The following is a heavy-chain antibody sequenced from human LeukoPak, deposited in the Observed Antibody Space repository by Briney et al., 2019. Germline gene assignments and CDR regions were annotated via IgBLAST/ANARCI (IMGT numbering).Heavy chain of an antibody. Sequence: SETLSLTRAVYGGSFSGYYWSWIRQPPGKGLEWIGEINHSGSTNYNPSLKSRVTISVDTSKNQFSLKLSSMTAADTAVYYCARVPSPIRYYYGSGSPSHYYGMDVWGKGTTVTVSS. V-gene: IGHV4-34*01. CDR3: ARVPSPIRYYYGSGSPSHYYGMDV. CDR2: INHSGST. CDR1: GGSFSGYY. J-gene: IGHJ6*04. D-gene: IGHD3-10*01.